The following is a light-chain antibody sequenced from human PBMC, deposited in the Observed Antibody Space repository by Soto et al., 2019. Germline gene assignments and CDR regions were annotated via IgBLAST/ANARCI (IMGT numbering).Light chain of an antibody. CDR1: QRFSTW. CDR3: QQYNSYPHT. V-gene: IGKV1-5*03. Sequence: DIQMTQSPSTLSASVGDRVAITCRASQRFSTWLAWYQQKPGKAPKLLIYKASTLESGVPSRFSGSGSGTEFTLTITSLQPDDSATYYCQQYNSYPHTFGQGTKVEIK. J-gene: IGKJ2*01. CDR2: KAS.